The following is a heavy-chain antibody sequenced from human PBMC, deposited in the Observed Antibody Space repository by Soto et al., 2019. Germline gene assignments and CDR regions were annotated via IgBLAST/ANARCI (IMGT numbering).Heavy chain of an antibody. Sequence: GGSLRLSCAASGFTFSNAWMSWVRQAPGKGLEWVGRIKSKTDGGTTDYAAPVKGRFTISRDDSKNTLYLQMNSLKTEDTAVYYCTTVDPSGIVVVPAARFYGMDVWGQGTTVTV. J-gene: IGHJ6*02. CDR3: TTVDPSGIVVVPAARFYGMDV. V-gene: IGHV3-15*01. CDR2: IKSKTDGGTT. CDR1: GFTFSNAW. D-gene: IGHD2-2*01.